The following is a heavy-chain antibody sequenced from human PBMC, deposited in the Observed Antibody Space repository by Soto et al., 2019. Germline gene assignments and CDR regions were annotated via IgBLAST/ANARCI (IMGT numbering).Heavy chain of an antibody. CDR2: IKSRSDGETI. Sequence: PGGSLRLSCAASGFPFSNAWMFWVHQVPGKGLEWVGRIKSRSDGETIDYAAPVKGRFTISRDDSKKVLYLQMSSLKTEDTGVYYCNTGYSYGLRNRWGQGTLVTVSS. J-gene: IGHJ4*02. CDR1: GFPFSNAW. CDR3: NTGYSYGLRNR. V-gene: IGHV3-15*01. D-gene: IGHD5-18*01.